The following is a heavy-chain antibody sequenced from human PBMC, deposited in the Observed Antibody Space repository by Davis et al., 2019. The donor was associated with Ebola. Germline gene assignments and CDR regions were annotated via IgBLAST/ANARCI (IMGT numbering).Heavy chain of an antibody. CDR3: AGQRGGPEYNWFDP. CDR2: IYYSGST. V-gene: IGHV4-39*01. J-gene: IGHJ5*02. CDR1: GSSISSSSYY. D-gene: IGHD2-15*01. Sequence: SETLSLTCTVSGSSISSSSYYWGWIRQPPGKGVEWIGSIYYSGSTYYNPSLKSRVTISVDTSKNQFSLKLSSVTAADTAVYYCAGQRGGPEYNWFDPWGQGTLVTVSS.